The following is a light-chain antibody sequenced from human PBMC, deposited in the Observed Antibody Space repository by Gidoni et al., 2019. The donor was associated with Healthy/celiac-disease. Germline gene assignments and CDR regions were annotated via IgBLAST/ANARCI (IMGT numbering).Light chain of an antibody. V-gene: IGKV1-33*01. Sequence: DIQMTQSPSSLSASVGDRVTITCQASQDISNYLNWYQQKPGKAPKLLIYDASNLETGVPSRFSGSGSGTDCTFTIISLQPEDIATYYCQQYDNLPPVTCGGGTKVEIK. CDR2: DAS. CDR3: QQYDNLPPVT. J-gene: IGKJ4*01. CDR1: QDISNY.